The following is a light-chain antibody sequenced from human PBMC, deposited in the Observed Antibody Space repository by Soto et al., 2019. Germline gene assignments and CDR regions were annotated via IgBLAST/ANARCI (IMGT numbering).Light chain of an antibody. Sequence: EVVLTQSPGTLSLSPGERATLSCRASQSVTNNYLAWYQQRPGLAPRLLIYGASSRATGIPDRFSGSGSGTDFTLTISSLEPEDFAVYYCQQYGKLPITFGQGTRLEI. CDR1: QSVTNNY. J-gene: IGKJ5*01. V-gene: IGKV3-20*01. CDR3: QQYGKLPIT. CDR2: GAS.